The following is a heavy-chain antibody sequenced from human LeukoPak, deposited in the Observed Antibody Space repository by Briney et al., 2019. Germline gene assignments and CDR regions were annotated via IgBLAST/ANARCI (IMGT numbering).Heavy chain of an antibody. D-gene: IGHD2-15*01. CDR1: GGSISNSSYY. V-gene: IGHV4-39*07. CDR3: ARRSAYNWFDP. Sequence: PSETLSLTCTVSGGSISNSSYYWGWIRQPPGKGLEWIGSIYYSGSTYYNPSLKSRVTISVDTSKNQFSLKLSSVTAADTAVYYCARRSAYNWFDPWGQGTLVTVSS. CDR2: IYYSGST. J-gene: IGHJ5*02.